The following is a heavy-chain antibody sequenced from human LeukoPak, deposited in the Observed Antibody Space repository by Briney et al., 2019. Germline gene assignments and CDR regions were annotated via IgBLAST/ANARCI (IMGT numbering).Heavy chain of an antibody. CDR1: HYSISSNYY. J-gene: IGHJ4*02. D-gene: IGHD3-22*01. Sequence: SETLSLTCTVSHYSISSNYYWGWIRQPPGKGLEWIGSIYHSGSTYYNPSLKSRVTISVDTSKNQFSLKLTSVTAADTAVYYCARSSGYMSYWSQGTLVTVSS. CDR3: ARSSGYMSY. V-gene: IGHV4-38-2*02. CDR2: IYHSGST.